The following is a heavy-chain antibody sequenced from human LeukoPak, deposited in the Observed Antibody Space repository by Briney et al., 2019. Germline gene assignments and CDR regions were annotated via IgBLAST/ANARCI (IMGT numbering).Heavy chain of an antibody. D-gene: IGHD5-24*01. Sequence: PSETLSLPCSVSGGSISCYYGNWIRQPPGKGLEWIGYIYSSGSTNYSPSLKSRVTISVDTSKNQFSLKVRSVTAADTAVYYCARDGYSSGYLEYWGQGTLVTVSS. J-gene: IGHJ4*02. V-gene: IGHV4-4*08. CDR2: IYSSGST. CDR3: ARDGYSSGYLEY. CDR1: GGSISCYY.